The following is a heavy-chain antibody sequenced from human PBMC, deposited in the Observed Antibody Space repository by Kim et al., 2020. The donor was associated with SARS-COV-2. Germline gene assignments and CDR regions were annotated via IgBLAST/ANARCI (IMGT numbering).Heavy chain of an antibody. CDR3: AREGGNSYGFDY. D-gene: IGHD1-26*01. V-gene: IGHV1-69*01. Sequence: ANYAQKFQGRGTMTADDSTSTVLLELDSLRSDDTAFYYCAREGGNSYGFDYWGQGTLVTVSS. J-gene: IGHJ4*02. CDR2: A.